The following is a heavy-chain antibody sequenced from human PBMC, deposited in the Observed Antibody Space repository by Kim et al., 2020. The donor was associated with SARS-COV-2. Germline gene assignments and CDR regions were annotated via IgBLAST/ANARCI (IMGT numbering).Heavy chain of an antibody. J-gene: IGHJ4*02. CDR3: ARDQGFWTDD. V-gene: IGHV4-31*02. CDR2: TT. D-gene: IGHD3-3*01. Sequence: TTYFNPSLKSRVTISLDTFKDEFSLNLSSVTAADTAVYYCARDQGFWTDDWGQGTLVTVSS.